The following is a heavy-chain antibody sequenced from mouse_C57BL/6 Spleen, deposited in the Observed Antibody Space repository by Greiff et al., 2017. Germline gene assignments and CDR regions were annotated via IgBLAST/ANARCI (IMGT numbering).Heavy chain of an antibody. CDR3: ARDYYAQYYFDY. D-gene: IGHD1-1*01. CDR2: IYPGDGDT. Sequence: QVQLKQSGPELVKPGASVKISCKASGYAFSSSWMNWVKQRPGKGLEWIGRIYPGDGDTNDSGKFKGKATLTADKSSSTAYMQLSSLTSEDSAVYFCARDYYAQYYFDYWGQGTTLTVSS. V-gene: IGHV1-82*01. J-gene: IGHJ2*01. CDR1: GYAFSSSW.